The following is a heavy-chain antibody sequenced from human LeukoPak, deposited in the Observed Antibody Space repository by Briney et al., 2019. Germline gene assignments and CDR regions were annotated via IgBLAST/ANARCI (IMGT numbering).Heavy chain of an antibody. CDR3: ARELAYGARWFDP. J-gene: IGHJ5*02. D-gene: IGHD4/OR15-4a*01. V-gene: IGHV3-48*01. CDR2: ISSSSSTI. Sequence: PGGSLRLSCAASGFTFSSYSMNWVRQAPGKGLEWVSYISSSSSTIYYADSVKGRFTISRDNAKNSLYLQMNSLRAEDTAVYYCARELAYGARWFDPWGQGTLVTVSS. CDR1: GFTFSSYS.